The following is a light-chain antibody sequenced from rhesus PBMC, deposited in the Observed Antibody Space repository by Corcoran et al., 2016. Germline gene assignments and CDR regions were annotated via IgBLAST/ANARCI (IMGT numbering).Light chain of an antibody. V-gene: IGKV1-41*01. Sequence: DIQMTQSPSSLSASVGDRVTITCRASQSISNYLNWYQQEPGKAPKLLIYSASSLQSGVPSRFSGGGTGTEFTLTISSLQPEDFATYYCQQFKNYLTFGGGTKVEIK. CDR1: QSISNY. J-gene: IGKJ4*01. CDR2: SAS. CDR3: QQFKNYLT.